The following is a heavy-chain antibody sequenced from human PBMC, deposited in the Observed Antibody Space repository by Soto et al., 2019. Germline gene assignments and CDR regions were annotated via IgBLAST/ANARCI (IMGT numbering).Heavy chain of an antibody. CDR3: ARDNTYYYGSGSYYWFDP. D-gene: IGHD3-10*01. J-gene: IGHJ5*02. CDR1: GFTLRSYA. CDR2: ISYDGSNK. Sequence: GGSLSLSCEASGFTLRSYAMHWVRQAPGKGLGGGAVISYDGSNKYYADPVKGRFTISRDNSKNTLYLQMNSLRAEDTAVYYCARDNTYYYGSGSYYWFDPWGQGTLVTVSS. V-gene: IGHV3-30*04.